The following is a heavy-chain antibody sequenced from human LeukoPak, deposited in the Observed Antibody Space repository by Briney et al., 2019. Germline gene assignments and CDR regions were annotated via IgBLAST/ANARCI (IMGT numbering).Heavy chain of an antibody. Sequence: QPGRSLRLSCAASGFTFSSYAMHWVRQAPGEGLEWVAVISYDGSNKYYADSVKGRFTISRDNSKNTLYLQMNSLRAEDTAVYYCARTDTAMVFGKKDYFDYWGRGTLVTVSS. CDR1: GFTFSSYA. CDR2: ISYDGSNK. CDR3: ARTDTAMVFGKKDYFDY. V-gene: IGHV3-30-3*01. J-gene: IGHJ4*02. D-gene: IGHD5-18*01.